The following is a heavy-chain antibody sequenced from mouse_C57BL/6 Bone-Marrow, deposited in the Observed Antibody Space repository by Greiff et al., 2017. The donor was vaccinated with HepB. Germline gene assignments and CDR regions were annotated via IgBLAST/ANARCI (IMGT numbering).Heavy chain of an antibody. CDR3: ARYYDYDPFAY. CDR1: GFTFTDYY. D-gene: IGHD2-4*01. V-gene: IGHV7-3*01. J-gene: IGHJ3*01. Sequence: DVQLVESGGGLVQPGGSLSLSCAASGFTFTDYYMSWVRQPPGKALEWLGFIRNKANGYTTEYSASVKGRFTISRDNSQSILYLQMNALRAEDSATYYCARYYDYDPFAYWGQGTLVTVSA. CDR2: IRNKANGYTT.